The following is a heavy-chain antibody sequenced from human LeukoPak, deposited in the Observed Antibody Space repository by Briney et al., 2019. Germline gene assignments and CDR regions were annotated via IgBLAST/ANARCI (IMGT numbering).Heavy chain of an antibody. CDR1: GFTFISYW. D-gene: IGHD5-18*01. Sequence: GGSLRLSCAATGFTFISYWMHWVRQAPGKGLVWVSRINGYGSSTDFADSVKGRFTISRDNAKNTLYLQMNSLRAEDTAVYYCARDAPGNTALDYWGQGTLVTVSS. CDR3: ARDAPGNTALDY. J-gene: IGHJ4*02. V-gene: IGHV3-74*01. CDR2: INGYGSST.